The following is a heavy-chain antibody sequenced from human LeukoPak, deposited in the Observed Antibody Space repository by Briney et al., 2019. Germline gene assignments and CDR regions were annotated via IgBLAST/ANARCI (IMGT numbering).Heavy chain of an antibody. V-gene: IGHV1-2*02. CDR3: ARHLPYSSGWDPEDY. Sequence: ASVKVSCKASGYTFTGYYMHWVRQAPGQGLEWVGWINLNSGGTNYAQKFQGRVTMTRDTSISTAYMELSRLRSDDTAVYYCARHLPYSSGWDPEDYWGQGTLVTVSS. CDR1: GYTFTGYY. CDR2: INLNSGGT. J-gene: IGHJ4*02. D-gene: IGHD6-19*01.